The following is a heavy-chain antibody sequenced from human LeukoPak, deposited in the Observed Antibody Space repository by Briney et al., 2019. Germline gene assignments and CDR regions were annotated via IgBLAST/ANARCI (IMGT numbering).Heavy chain of an antibody. D-gene: IGHD1-26*01. CDR2: ISSGSSYI. J-gene: IGHJ3*02. Sequence: GSLRLSCAASGFTFNSYSMNLVRQAPGKGLEWVSSISSGSSYIFYADSVKGRFTISRDNAKNSLYLQMNSLRAEDTAVYYCARQVGVDDAFDIWGQGTMVTISS. CDR3: ARQVGVDDAFDI. CDR1: GFTFNSYS. V-gene: IGHV3-21*01.